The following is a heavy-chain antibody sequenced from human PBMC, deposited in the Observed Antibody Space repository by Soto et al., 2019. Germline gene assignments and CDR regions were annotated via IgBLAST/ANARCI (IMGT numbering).Heavy chain of an antibody. CDR3: H. Sequence: SETLSLTCTVSGSSINSNRYYWGSIRQPPGKRLEWIGTIYYSGSTFCNPSLKSRVTMSVEPSKNQFSLRVNSVTAADTTECLDHWGQGSPATVS. D-gene: IGHD3-3*01. J-gene: IGHJ1*01. CDR2: IYYSGST. CDR1: GSSINSNRYY. V-gene: IGHV4-39*01.